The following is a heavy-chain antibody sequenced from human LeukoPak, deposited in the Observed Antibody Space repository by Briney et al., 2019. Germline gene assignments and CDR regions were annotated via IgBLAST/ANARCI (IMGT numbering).Heavy chain of an antibody. V-gene: IGHV3-11*06. J-gene: IGHJ4*02. CDR1: GFTFSDYY. D-gene: IGHD5-24*01. Sequence: GGSLRLSCAASGFTFSDYYMSWIRQAPGKGMEGDSYISSSSSDTNYADSVKGRYSISRDNAKKSLYLQMNSLRAEDTAVYYCARGSRTIQLGDDYWGQGTLVTVSP. CDR3: ARGSRTIQLGDDY. CDR2: ISSSSSDT.